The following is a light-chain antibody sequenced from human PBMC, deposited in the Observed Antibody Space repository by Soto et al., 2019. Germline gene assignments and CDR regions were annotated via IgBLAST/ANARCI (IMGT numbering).Light chain of an antibody. V-gene: IGKV3-11*01. CDR3: QQRSKWPT. Sequence: EIVLTQSPATLSLSPGERATLSCRASQSVSNFIAWYQQKPGQAPRLLIYDAFHRATDIPARFRGSWSGTDFTLTISSLEPEDFAVYYCQQRSKWPTFGGGTKVEIK. CDR1: QSVSNF. J-gene: IGKJ4*01. CDR2: DAF.